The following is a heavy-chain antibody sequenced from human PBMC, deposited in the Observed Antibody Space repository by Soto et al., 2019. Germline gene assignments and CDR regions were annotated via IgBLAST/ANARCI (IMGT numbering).Heavy chain of an antibody. J-gene: IGHJ6*03. CDR2: IWYDGSNK. CDR1: GFTFSSYG. Sequence: GGSLRLSCAASGFTFSSYGMHWVRQAPGKGLEWVAVIWYDGSNKYYADSVKGRFTISRDNSKNTLYLQMNSLRAEDTAVYYCAREGEASSTSRHYYYYMDVWGKGTTVTVSS. D-gene: IGHD2-2*01. V-gene: IGHV3-33*01. CDR3: AREGEASSTSRHYYYYMDV.